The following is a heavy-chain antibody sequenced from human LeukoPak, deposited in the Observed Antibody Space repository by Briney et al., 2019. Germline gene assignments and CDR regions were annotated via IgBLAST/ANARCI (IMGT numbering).Heavy chain of an antibody. CDR2: INSNGDDT. D-gene: IGHD1-26*01. V-gene: IGHV3-64*01. J-gene: IGHJ4*02. CDR1: GFTFSHYS. Sequence: GGSLRLSCAASGFTFSHYSMHWVRQAPGKGLEYVSAINSNGDDTYYVNSVKGRFTISRDNSKNTLYLQMGSLRAEDMAVYYFARDPGRSPDYWGQGTLVTVSS. CDR3: ARDPGRSPDY.